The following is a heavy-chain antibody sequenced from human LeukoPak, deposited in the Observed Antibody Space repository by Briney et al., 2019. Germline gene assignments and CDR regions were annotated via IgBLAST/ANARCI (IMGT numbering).Heavy chain of an antibody. CDR2: ISGSGGDT. V-gene: IGHV3-48*03. CDR1: GFTFSSYA. J-gene: IGHJ4*02. CDR3: ARDPRTVRI. Sequence: RPGGSLRLSCAASGFTFSSYAMHWVRQAPGKGLEWLSYISGSGGDTNYADSVRGRFTISRDNAKNSLYLQMNSLRVEDTAVYYCARDPRTVRIWGQGTLVTVSS. D-gene: IGHD1-1*01.